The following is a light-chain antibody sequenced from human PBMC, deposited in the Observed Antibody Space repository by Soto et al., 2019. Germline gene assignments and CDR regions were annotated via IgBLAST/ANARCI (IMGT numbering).Light chain of an antibody. Sequence: IQLTHSPSSLSASVGDRVTITCRASQDITNYLAWYQQKPGKAPNLLIYAASTLQSGVPSRFSGSGSGTDFTLTISSLQPEDFAAYYCQQVDTYPFTFGPGTKVDIK. V-gene: IGKV1-9*01. CDR2: AAS. CDR3: QQVDTYPFT. J-gene: IGKJ3*01. CDR1: QDITNY.